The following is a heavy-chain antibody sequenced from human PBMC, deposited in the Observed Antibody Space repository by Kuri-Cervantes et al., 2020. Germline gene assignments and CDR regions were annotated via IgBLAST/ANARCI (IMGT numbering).Heavy chain of an antibody. D-gene: IGHD6-19*01. Sequence: GGSLRLSCAASGFTFSSYGMHWVRQAPGKGLEWVSAISASGGSTSYADSVKGRFTISRDNSKNTLYLQMNSLRAEDTAVYYCAKRALYSSGLHYFDYWGQGTLVTVSS. CDR1: GFTFSSYG. CDR2: ISASGGST. J-gene: IGHJ4*02. CDR3: AKRALYSSGLHYFDY. V-gene: IGHV3-23*01.